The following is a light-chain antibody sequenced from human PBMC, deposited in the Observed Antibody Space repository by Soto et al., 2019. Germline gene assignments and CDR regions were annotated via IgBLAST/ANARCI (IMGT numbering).Light chain of an antibody. V-gene: IGKV1-27*01. Sequence: DIQMTQSPSSLSASVGDRVTITCRASQAIFNYLAWYQQKPGKVPKLLIYGASTLQSGVPSRFSGSGSGTDFTLTISSLQPEDVATYYCQKYNNAPRWTFGQGTKVEIK. CDR2: GAS. CDR1: QAIFNY. J-gene: IGKJ1*01. CDR3: QKYNNAPRWT.